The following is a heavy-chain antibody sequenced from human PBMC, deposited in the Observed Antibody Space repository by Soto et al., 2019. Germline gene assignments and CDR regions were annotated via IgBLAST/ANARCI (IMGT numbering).Heavy chain of an antibody. V-gene: IGHV4-61*01. CDR2: IYYSGST. CDR3: AREGYSSSWYGMDV. J-gene: IGHJ6*02. Sequence: SDSLYLSCTVCGDSVSSGSDYGSCIRQPPGKGLEWIGYIYYSGSTNYNPSLKSRVTISVDTSKNQFSLKLSSVTAADTAVYYCAREGYSSSWYGMDVWGQGTTVTVSS. CDR1: GDSVSSGSDY. D-gene: IGHD6-13*01.